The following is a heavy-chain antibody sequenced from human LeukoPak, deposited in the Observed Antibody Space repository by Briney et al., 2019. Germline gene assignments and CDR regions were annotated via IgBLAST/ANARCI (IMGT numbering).Heavy chain of an antibody. CDR3: ARHDVKAAAGDY. Sequence: SETLSLTCAVSGGSFSGYYWSWIRQPPGKGLEWIGEINHSGSTNYNPSLKSRVTISVDTSKNQFSLKLSSVTAADTAVYYCARHDVKAAAGDYWGQGTLVTVSS. CDR1: GGSFSGYY. V-gene: IGHV4-34*01. CDR2: INHSGST. J-gene: IGHJ4*02. D-gene: IGHD6-13*01.